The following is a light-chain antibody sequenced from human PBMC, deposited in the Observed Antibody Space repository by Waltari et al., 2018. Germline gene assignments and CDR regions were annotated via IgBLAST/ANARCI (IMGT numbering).Light chain of an antibody. Sequence: QSVLTPPPPASGTPGQRVTTPCSGSRSNLGSNYVDWYQQLPATAPNLLIYRNKQRPSGVPDRFSGSKSGTSASLAISGLRSGDEADYSCAAWDDSLSAWVFGGGTKLTVL. CDR2: RNK. CDR1: RSNLGSNY. J-gene: IGLJ3*02. CDR3: AAWDDSLSAWV. V-gene: IGLV1-47*01.